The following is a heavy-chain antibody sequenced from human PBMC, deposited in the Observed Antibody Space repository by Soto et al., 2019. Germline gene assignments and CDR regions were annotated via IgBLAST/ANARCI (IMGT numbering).Heavy chain of an antibody. D-gene: IGHD2-21*02. CDR3: GRGGSYCGGDCFDY. V-gene: IGHV3-11*06. CDR2: ISGSGTYT. CDR1: GFTFSDYY. J-gene: IGHJ4*02. Sequence: QVQLVESGGGLVKPGGSLRLSCAASGFTFSDYYMSWIRQAPGKGLEWVSYISGSGTYTNYGDSVKGRFTISRDNAKNSLYLQMNSLRAEDTAVYYCGRGGSYCGGDCFDYWGQGTLVTGSS.